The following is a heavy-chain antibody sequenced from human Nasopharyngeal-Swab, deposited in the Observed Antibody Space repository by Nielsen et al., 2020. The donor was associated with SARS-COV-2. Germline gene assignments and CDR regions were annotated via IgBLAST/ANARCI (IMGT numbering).Heavy chain of an antibody. Sequence: GGSLRLSCAASGFTFSSYDMHWVRQATGKGLEWVPAIGTAGDTYYPGSVKGRFTISRENAKNSLYLQMNSLRAEDTAVYYCARDPSIAESPVWGQGTTVTVSS. J-gene: IGHJ6*02. CDR2: IGTAGDT. CDR3: ARDPSIAESPV. D-gene: IGHD6-6*01. CDR1: GFTFSSYD. V-gene: IGHV3-13*04.